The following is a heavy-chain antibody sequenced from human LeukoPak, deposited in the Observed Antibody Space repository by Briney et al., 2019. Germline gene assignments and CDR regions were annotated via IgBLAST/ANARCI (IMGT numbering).Heavy chain of an antibody. J-gene: IGHJ4*02. CDR3: ARVTGYVMEDYFDY. CDR1: GGSFSTYY. V-gene: IGHV4-34*01. Sequence: SETLSLTCAVYGGSFSTYYWSWIRQPPGKGLEWSGEINHSGLTKYNPSLKRRVIMSVDTSKNQFSLRLSSVTAADTAVYYCARVTGYVMEDYFDYWGQGTLVTVSS. D-gene: IGHD6-13*01. CDR2: INHSGLT.